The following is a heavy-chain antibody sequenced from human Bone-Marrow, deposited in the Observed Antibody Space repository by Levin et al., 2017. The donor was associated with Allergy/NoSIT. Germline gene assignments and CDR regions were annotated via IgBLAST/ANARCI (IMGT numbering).Heavy chain of an antibody. V-gene: IGHV3-53*01. Sequence: GASVKVSCAASGFTVSSNYMSWVRQAPGKGPEWVSVIYSGGSTYYADSVKGRFTISRYNSKNTLYLQMNSLRAADTAVYYCARGWFGELLSHWGQGTLVTVSS. CDR2: IYSGGST. J-gene: IGHJ4*02. D-gene: IGHD3-10*01. CDR1: GFTVSSNY. CDR3: ARGWFGELLSH.